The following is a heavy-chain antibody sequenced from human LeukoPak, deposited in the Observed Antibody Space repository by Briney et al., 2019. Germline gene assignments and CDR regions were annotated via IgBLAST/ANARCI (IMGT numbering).Heavy chain of an antibody. Sequence: PGGSLRLSCAASGFTFSSYAMHWVRQAPGKGLEWVAVISYDGSNKYYADSVKGRFTISRDNSKNTLYLQMNSLRAEDTAVYYCARAGGTMIDGYMDVWGKGTTVTVSS. CDR1: GFTFSSYA. CDR2: ISYDGSNK. D-gene: IGHD3-22*01. V-gene: IGHV3-30*04. J-gene: IGHJ6*03. CDR3: ARAGGTMIDGYMDV.